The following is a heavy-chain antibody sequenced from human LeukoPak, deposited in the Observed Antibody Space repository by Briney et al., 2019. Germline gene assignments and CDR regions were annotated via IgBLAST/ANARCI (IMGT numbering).Heavy chain of an antibody. CDR1: GGSFSGYY. CDR3: ASGRYCRGGSCYPANWFDP. J-gene: IGHJ5*02. V-gene: IGHV4-34*01. CDR2: INHSGST. D-gene: IGHD2-15*01. Sequence: PSETLSLTCAVYGGSFSGYYWSWIRHPPGKGLVWIGEINHSGSTNYNPSLKSRVTISLDMSKNQFSLKLSSVTAADTAVYYCASGRYCRGGSCYPANWFDPCGQGILVTVSS.